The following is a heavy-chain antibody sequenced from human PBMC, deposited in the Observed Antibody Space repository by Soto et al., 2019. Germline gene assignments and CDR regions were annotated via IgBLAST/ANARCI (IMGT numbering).Heavy chain of an antibody. J-gene: IGHJ4*02. V-gene: IGHV4-34*01. CDR2: INHSGST. D-gene: IGHD6-6*01. CDR1: GGSFSGYY. CDR3: ARLAARAPKFDY. Sequence: SETLSLTCAVYGGSFSGYYWSWIRQPPGKGLEWIGEINHSGSTNYNPSLKSRVTISVDTSKNQFSLKLSSVTAADTAVYYCARLAARAPKFDYWGQGTLVTVS.